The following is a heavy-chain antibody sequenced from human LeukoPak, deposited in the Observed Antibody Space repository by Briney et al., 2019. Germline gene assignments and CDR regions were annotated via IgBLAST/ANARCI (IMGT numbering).Heavy chain of an antibody. J-gene: IGHJ4*02. V-gene: IGHV4-39*01. Sequence: PSETLSLTCTVSGGSISSSSYYWGWIRQPPGKGLEWIGSIYYSGSTYYNPSLKSRVTISVDTSKNQFSLKLSSVTAADTAVYYCARQVDFTRGSGYYSAARHFDYWGQGTLVTVSS. CDR1: GGSISSSSYY. CDR3: ARQVDFTRGSGYYSAARHFDY. CDR2: IYYSGST. D-gene: IGHD3-22*01.